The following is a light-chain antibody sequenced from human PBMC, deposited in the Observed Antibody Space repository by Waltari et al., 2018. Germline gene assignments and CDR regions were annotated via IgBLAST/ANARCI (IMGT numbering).Light chain of an antibody. V-gene: IGLV2-14*01. CDR1: SGDVGSYKY. Sequence: QSALTQPASVSGSPGQSITISCTGSSGDVGSYKYVSWYQQHPGQVPKLIIYEVNRRPSAVSNLFACSKSGNTASLTISGLQAEDEADYYFSSHTSSSTFVFGTGTKVDVL. J-gene: IGLJ1*01. CDR2: EVN. CDR3: SSHTSSSTFV.